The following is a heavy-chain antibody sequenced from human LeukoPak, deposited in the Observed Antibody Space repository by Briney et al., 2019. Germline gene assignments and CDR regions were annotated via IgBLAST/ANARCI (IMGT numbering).Heavy chain of an antibody. CDR3: AKDWIQFNRVFDCLDS. CDR2: IGNTET. CDR1: GFPFETNA. D-gene: IGHD2-21*01. J-gene: IGHJ4*02. Sequence: GGSLRLSCATSGFPFETNAMSWVRQAPGKGLEWVATIGNTETFYADSVTGRFTISRDNSKNTVNLQMNRLRVEDTAIYYCAKDWIQFNRVFDCLDSWGQGTLVTVSS. V-gene: IGHV3-23*01.